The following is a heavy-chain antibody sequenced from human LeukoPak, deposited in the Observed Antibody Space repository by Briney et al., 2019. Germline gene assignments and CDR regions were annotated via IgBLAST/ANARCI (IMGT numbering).Heavy chain of an antibody. CDR3: VRWRYYDSSGYNPTYYFDY. Sequence: SETLSLTCTVSGDSFIGSYWSWIRQAPGQGLEWIGYIYYPVDTNYNPSLQSRVTISVDISKKQFSLRLTSVTAADTAVHYCVRWRYYDSSGYNPTYYFDYWGQGILVTVSS. J-gene: IGHJ4*02. V-gene: IGHV4-59*01. CDR2: IYYPVDT. D-gene: IGHD3-22*01. CDR1: GDSFIGSY.